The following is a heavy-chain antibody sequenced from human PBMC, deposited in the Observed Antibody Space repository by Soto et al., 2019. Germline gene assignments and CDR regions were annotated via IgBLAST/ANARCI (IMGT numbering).Heavy chain of an antibody. CDR1: GFTFSAYS. Sequence: EVQLVESGGGLVQPGGSLRLSCAASGFTFSAYSMNWVRQAPGKGLEWISYISAESDSTHYADSVKGRFTISRDNAKNSVYVQMNSLRDDDTAVYYCARDDSSWRNLYLDYWGQGTPVTVSA. CDR2: ISAESDST. V-gene: IGHV3-48*02. CDR3: ARDDSSWRNLYLDY. J-gene: IGHJ4*02. D-gene: IGHD2-2*01.